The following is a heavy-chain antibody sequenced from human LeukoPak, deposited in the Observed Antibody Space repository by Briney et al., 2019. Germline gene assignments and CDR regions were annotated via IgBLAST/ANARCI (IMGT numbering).Heavy chain of an antibody. CDR1: GLTFSSYS. V-gene: IGHV3-21*01. Sequence: GRSLRLSCAASGLTFSSYSMNWVRQAPGKRPEWVSSITITSSYIYYADSVKGRFTISRDNAKNSLYLQMNSLRAEDTAVYYCAGRAARRGADYYYGMDVWGQGTTVTVSS. CDR2: ITITSSYI. J-gene: IGHJ6*02. D-gene: IGHD6-6*01. CDR3: AGRAARRGADYYYGMDV.